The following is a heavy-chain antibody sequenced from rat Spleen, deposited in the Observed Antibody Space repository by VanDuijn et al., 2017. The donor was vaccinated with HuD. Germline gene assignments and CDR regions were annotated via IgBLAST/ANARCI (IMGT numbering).Heavy chain of an antibody. D-gene: IGHD1-9*01. J-gene: IGHJ2*01. Sequence: EVQLVESGGGLVQPGRSLKLSCAASGFTFSDYYKAWVRQAPGKGLEWVASITNTGGSIYYPDSVKGRFTASRDNAKNTLYLQMDSLRSEDTATYYCTRRHYGYTDYFDYWGQGVMVTVSS. CDR1: GFTFSDYY. CDR3: TRRHYGYTDYFDY. CDR2: ITNTGGSI. V-gene: IGHV5-20*01.